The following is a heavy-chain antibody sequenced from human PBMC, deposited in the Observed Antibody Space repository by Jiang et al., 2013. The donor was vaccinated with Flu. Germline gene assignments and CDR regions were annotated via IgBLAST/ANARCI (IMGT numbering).Heavy chain of an antibody. J-gene: IGHJ5*02. V-gene: IGHV4-38-2*02. CDR3: AREPPGLIGLLRQHNWFDP. Sequence: LLKPSETLSLTCAVSGYSISSGYYWGWIRQPPGKGLEWIGSIYHSGSTYYNPSLKSRVTISVDTSKNQFSLKLSSVTAADTAVYYCAREPPGLIGLLRQHNWFDPWGQGTLVTVSS. CDR2: IYHSGST. D-gene: IGHD3-22*01. CDR1: GYSISSGYY.